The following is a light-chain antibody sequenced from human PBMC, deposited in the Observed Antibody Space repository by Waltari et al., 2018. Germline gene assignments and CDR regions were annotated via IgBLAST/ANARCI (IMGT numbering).Light chain of an antibody. V-gene: IGLV3-19*01. J-gene: IGLJ3*02. Sequence: SSGLTQDPAVSVALGQTVRITCQGDCLRTYFATWYQQKPGQAPLLVIYGKNNRPSGIPDQFSGSSSEDTTSLTITGAQAEDEADYFWSSRDSSGNHVLFGGGTKLTVL. CDR1: CLRTYF. CDR3: SSRDSSGNHVL. CDR2: GKN.